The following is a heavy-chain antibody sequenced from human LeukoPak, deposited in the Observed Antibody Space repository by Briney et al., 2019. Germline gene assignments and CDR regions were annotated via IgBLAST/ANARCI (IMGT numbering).Heavy chain of an antibody. CDR3: ARDRVVVVPAAHYYYYYYMDV. J-gene: IGHJ6*03. CDR2: ISAYNGNT. Sequence: ASVKVSRKASGYTFTSYGISWVRQAPGQGLEWMGWISAYNGNTNYAQKLQGRVTMTTDTSTSTAYMELRSLRSDDTAVYYCARDRVVVVPAAHYYYYYYMDVWGKGTTVTVSS. D-gene: IGHD2-2*01. V-gene: IGHV1-18*01. CDR1: GYTFTSYG.